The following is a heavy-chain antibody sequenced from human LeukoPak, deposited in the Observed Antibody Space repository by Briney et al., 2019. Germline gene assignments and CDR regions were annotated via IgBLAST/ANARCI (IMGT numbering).Heavy chain of an antibody. Sequence: GGSLRLSCAASGFTFSSYAMSWVPQAPGKGLEWVSAISGSGGSTYYADSVKGRFTISRDNSKNTLYLQMNSLRAEDTAVYYCAKWITMVRGVMDYWGQGTLVTVSS. V-gene: IGHV3-23*01. D-gene: IGHD3-10*01. CDR3: AKWITMVRGVMDY. CDR2: ISGSGGST. J-gene: IGHJ4*02. CDR1: GFTFSSYA.